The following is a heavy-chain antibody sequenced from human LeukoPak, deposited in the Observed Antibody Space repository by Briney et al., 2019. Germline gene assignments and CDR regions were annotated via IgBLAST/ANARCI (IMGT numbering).Heavy chain of an antibody. CDR2: INPNSGGT. Sequence: ASVKVSFKASGYTFTGYYMHWVRQAPGQGLEWMGWINPNSGGTNYAQKFQGRVTMTRDTSISTAYMELSRLRSDDTAVCYCARDLAYGSGSYSAHFDYWGQGTLVTVSS. CDR1: GYTFTGYY. J-gene: IGHJ4*02. V-gene: IGHV1-2*02. D-gene: IGHD3-10*01. CDR3: ARDLAYGSGSYSAHFDY.